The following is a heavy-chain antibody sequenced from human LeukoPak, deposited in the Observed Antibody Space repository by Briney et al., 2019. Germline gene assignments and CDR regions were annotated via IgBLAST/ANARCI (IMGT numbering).Heavy chain of an antibody. CDR1: GYTLTGYY. V-gene: IGHV1-2*06. CDR2: INPNSGDT. J-gene: IGHJ4*02. CDR3: ARDYCGGDCFPDY. D-gene: IGHD2-21*02. Sequence: ASVKVSCKASGYTLTGYYVHWVRQAPGQGLEWMGRINPNSGDTNYAQKFQGRVTMTRDTSISTAYMELSRLRSDDTAVYYCARDYCGGDCFPDYWGQGTLVTVSS.